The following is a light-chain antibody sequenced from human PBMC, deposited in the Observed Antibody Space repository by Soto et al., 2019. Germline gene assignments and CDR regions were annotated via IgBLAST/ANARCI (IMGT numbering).Light chain of an antibody. Sequence: EIVLTQSPGTLSLSPGDRATLSCRASQSVSTNYLAWYPQTLGQAPRLLIYGASSRATGIPDRFSGNGSGTDFALTISRLEPEDFAVYYCYQYGSTPFSFGPGTKVYI. CDR3: YQYGSTPFS. V-gene: IGKV3-20*01. J-gene: IGKJ3*01. CDR2: GAS. CDR1: QSVSTNY.